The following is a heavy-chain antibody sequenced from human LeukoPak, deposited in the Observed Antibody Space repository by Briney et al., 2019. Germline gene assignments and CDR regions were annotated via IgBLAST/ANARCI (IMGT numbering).Heavy chain of an antibody. CDR1: GGTFSSYA. J-gene: IGHJ4*02. CDR2: IIPIFGTA. V-gene: IGHV1-69*06. D-gene: IGHD2-15*01. CDR3: ALGVEGPFDY. Sequence: ASVKVSRKASGGTFSSYAISWVRQAPGQGLEWMGGIIPIFGTANYAQKFQGRVTITADKSTSTAYMELSSLRSEDTAVYYCALGVEGPFDYWGQGTPVTVSS.